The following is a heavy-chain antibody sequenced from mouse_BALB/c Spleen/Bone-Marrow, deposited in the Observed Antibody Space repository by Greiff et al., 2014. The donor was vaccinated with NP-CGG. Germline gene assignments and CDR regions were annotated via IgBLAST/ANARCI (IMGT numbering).Heavy chain of an antibody. Sequence: QVQLKESGPGLVAPSQSLSITCTVSGFSLTSYGVHWVRQPPGKGLEWLGVIWAGGSTNYNSALMPRLSISKDNSKSQVFLKMNNLQTDDTAMYYCAREGSTMITTPFAYWGQGTLVTVSA. V-gene: IGHV2-9*02. CDR1: GFSLTSYG. CDR3: AREGSTMITTPFAY. J-gene: IGHJ3*01. D-gene: IGHD2-4*01. CDR2: IWAGGST.